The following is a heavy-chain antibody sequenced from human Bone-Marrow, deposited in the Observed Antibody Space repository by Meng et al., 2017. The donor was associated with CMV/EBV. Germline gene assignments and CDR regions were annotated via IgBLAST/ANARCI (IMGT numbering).Heavy chain of an antibody. D-gene: IGHD5-18*01. CDR1: GGTFSSYA. CDR2: IIPILGIA. J-gene: IGHJ3*02. Sequence: SVKVSCKASGGTFSSYAISWVRQAPGQGLEWMGGIIPILGIANYAQKFQGRVTITTDESTSTAYMELSSLRSEDTAVYYCARLGRFAMAHDDAFDIWGQGTMVTVSS. V-gene: IGHV1-69*10. CDR3: ARLGRFAMAHDDAFDI.